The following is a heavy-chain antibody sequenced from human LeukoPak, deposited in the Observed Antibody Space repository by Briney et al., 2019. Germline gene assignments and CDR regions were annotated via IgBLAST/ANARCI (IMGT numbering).Heavy chain of an antibody. CDR3: ARGTGTKGRLIYCFDY. CDR2: INPNSGGT. D-gene: IGHD1-1*01. CDR1: GYTFTGYY. J-gene: IGHJ4*02. V-gene: IGHV1-2*04. Sequence: ASVKVSCKASGYTFTGYYIHWVRQAPGQGLEWMGWINPNSGGTNYAQKFQVWVTMTRDTSISSAYMELSRLRSDDTAVYYCARGTGTKGRLIYCFDYWGQGTLVTVSS.